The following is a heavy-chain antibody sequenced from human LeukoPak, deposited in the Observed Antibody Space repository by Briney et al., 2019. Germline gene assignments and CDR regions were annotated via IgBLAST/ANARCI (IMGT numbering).Heavy chain of an antibody. CDR1: GLTFSSYG. CDR2: IWYDGSDK. J-gene: IGHJ4*02. V-gene: IGHV3-33*01. D-gene: IGHD5/OR15-5a*01. CDR3: ASATIRVSNFGH. Sequence: GGSLRLSCAASGLTFSSYGMHWVRQAPGKGLEWVALIWYDGSDKYYADSVKGRFTISRDNSKNTLYLQMNSLRAEDTAVYYCASATIRVSNFGHWGQGTLVTVSS.